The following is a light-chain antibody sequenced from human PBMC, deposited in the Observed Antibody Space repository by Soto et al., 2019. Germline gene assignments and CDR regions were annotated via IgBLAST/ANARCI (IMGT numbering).Light chain of an antibody. CDR1: SSDVGNYNL. V-gene: IGLV2-23*01. CDR3: SSYANNNNGV. Sequence: QSALTQPASVSGSPGQSVTISCSGTSSDVGNYNLVSWYQQHPGKAPKLMVYEGSQRPSGVSDRFSGSLSGNTASLTISGLLGEDEADYYCSSYANNNNGVFGGGTQLTVL. CDR2: EGS. J-gene: IGLJ3*02.